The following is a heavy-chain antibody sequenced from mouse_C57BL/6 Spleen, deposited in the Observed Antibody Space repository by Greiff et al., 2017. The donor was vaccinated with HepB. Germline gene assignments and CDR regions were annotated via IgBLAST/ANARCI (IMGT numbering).Heavy chain of an antibody. D-gene: IGHD1-1*01. CDR2: INPNNGGT. Sequence: EVQLQQSGPELVKPGASVKISCKASGYTFTDYYMNWVKQSHGKSLEWIGDINPNNGGTSYNQKFKGKATLTVDKSSSTAYMELRSLTSEDSAVYYCARSFITTVVVKYYFDYWGQGTTLTVSS. V-gene: IGHV1-26*01. CDR3: ARSFITTVVVKYYFDY. J-gene: IGHJ2*01. CDR1: GYTFTDYY.